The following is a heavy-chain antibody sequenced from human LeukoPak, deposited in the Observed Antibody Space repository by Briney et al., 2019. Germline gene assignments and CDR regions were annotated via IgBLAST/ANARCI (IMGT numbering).Heavy chain of an antibody. V-gene: IGHV3-66*01. CDR2: IYSGGST. CDR3: AAEYYYDSSGYSDAFDI. CDR1: GFTFSIYA. Sequence: GGSLRLSCAASGFTFSIYAMSWVRQAPGKGLEWVSVIYSGGSTYYADSVKGRFTISRDNSKNTLYLQMNSLRAEDTAVYYCAAEYYYDSSGYSDAFDIWGQGTMVNVSS. D-gene: IGHD3-22*01. J-gene: IGHJ3*02.